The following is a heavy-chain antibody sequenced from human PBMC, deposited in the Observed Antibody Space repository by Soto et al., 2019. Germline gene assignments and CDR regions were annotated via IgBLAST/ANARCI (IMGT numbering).Heavy chain of an antibody. V-gene: IGHV5-10-1*01. CDR2: IDPSDSYT. J-gene: IGHJ6*02. Sequence: PGESLKISCKGSGYSFTSYWISWVRQMPGKGLGWMGRIDPSDSYTNYSPSFQGHVTISADKSISTAYLQWSSLKASDTAMYYCAMSGYYSFSAYYYGMDVWGQGTTVTVSS. CDR1: GYSFTSYW. CDR3: AMSGYYSFSAYYYGMDV. D-gene: IGHD3-22*01.